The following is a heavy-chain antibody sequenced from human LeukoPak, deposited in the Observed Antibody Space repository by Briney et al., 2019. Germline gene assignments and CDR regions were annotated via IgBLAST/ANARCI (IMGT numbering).Heavy chain of an antibody. J-gene: IGHJ4*02. CDR3: AREESGYPRN. D-gene: IGHD3-22*01. Sequence: SETLSLTCTVSGGSISSYYWSWIRQPPGKGLEWIGYIYYSGGTNYNPSLKSRVTISVDTSKNQFSLKLSSVTAADTAVYYCAREESGYPRNWGQGTLVTVSS. CDR1: GGSISSYY. CDR2: IYYSGGT. V-gene: IGHV4-59*01.